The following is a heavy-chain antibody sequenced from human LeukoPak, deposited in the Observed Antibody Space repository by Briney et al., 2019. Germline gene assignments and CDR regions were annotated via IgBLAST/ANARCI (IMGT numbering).Heavy chain of an antibody. J-gene: IGHJ6*02. Sequence: SETLSLTCTVSGGSISSSCYYWGWIRQPPGKGLEWIGEINHSGSTNYNPSLKSRVTISVDTSKNQFSLKLSSVTAADTAVYYCARARYGDYATYGMDVWGQGTTVTVSS. D-gene: IGHD4-17*01. CDR1: GGSISSSCYY. CDR2: INHSGST. V-gene: IGHV4-39*07. CDR3: ARARYGDYATYGMDV.